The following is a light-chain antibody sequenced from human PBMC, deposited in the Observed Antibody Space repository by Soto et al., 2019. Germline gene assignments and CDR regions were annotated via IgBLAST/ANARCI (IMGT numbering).Light chain of an antibody. CDR3: QQYGSSSLT. CDR2: GAS. J-gene: IGKJ4*01. CDR1: QSVSSSY. Sequence: EIVLTQSPGTLSFSLGERATLSCRASQSVSSSYLAWYQQKPGQAPRLLIYGASSRATGIPDRFSGSGSETDFTLTISRLEPEDFAVYYCQQYGSSSLTFGGGTKVDI. V-gene: IGKV3-20*01.